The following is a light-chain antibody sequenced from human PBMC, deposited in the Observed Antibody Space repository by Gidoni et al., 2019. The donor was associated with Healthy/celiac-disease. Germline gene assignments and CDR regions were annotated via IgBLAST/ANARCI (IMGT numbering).Light chain of an antibody. CDR1: QSISSY. CDR2: AAS. CDR3: QQSYSTPRT. V-gene: IGKV1-39*01. J-gene: IGKJ1*01. Sequence: DIQMTQSPSSLSASVGERVTITCRSSQSISSYLNWYQQKPRKAPKLLIYAASSLQSGDPSRFSGSGSETDFTLTISSLQPEDFATYYCQQSYSTPRTFGQGTKVEIK.